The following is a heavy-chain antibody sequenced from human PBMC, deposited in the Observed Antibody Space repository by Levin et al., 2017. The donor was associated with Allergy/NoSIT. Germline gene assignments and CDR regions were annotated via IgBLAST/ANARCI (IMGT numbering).Heavy chain of an antibody. V-gene: IGHV4-39*01. D-gene: IGHD5-12*01. J-gene: IGHJ4*01. Sequence: ASQTLSLPCPVSGGFIRSSSYYWGWIRQPHGTGLEWIGSFYYGGSTYYNPSLKSRVTISVDTSKNQFSLNLTSLTAADTAVYYCARHGLVAVFDFELWGQGALVTVSS. CDR2: FYYGGST. CDR3: ARHGLVAVFDFEL. CDR1: GGFIRSSSYY.